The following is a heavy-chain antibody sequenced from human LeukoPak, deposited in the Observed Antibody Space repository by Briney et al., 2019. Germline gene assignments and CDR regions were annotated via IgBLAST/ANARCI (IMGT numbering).Heavy chain of an antibody. CDR3: ARDPIVDTATLDY. V-gene: IGHV4-30-4*08. D-gene: IGHD5-18*01. J-gene: IGHJ4*02. CDR2: IYYSGST. Sequence: PSETLSLTCTVSGGSISSGDYYWSWIRQPPGKGLEWIGYIYYSGSTYYNPSLKSRVTISVDTSKNQFSLKLSSVTAADTAVYYCARDPIVDTATLDYWGQGTLVTVSS. CDR1: GGSISSGDYY.